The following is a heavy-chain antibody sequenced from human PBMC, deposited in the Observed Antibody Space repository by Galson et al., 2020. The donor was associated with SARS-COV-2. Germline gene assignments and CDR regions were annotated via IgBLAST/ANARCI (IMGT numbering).Heavy chain of an antibody. D-gene: IGHD3-9*01. CDR3: ARHHGYFDWLFQGDPRYMDV. CDR2: IYYSGST. CDR1: GGSISSYY. Sequence: SETLSLTCTVSGGSISSYYWSWIRQPPGQGLEWIGYIYYSGSTNYNPSLTSRVTISVDTSKNQFSLKLSSVTAADTAVYYCARHHGYFDWLFQGDPRYMDVWGKWTTVTVSS. V-gene: IGHV4-59*08. J-gene: IGHJ6*03.